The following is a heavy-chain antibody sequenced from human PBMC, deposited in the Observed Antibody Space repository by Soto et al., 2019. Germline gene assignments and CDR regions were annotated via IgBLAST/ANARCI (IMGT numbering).Heavy chain of an antibody. CDR2: ISASGSRT. CDR3: GKDPNGDYVGGFEF. V-gene: IGHV3-23*01. D-gene: IGHD4-17*01. J-gene: IGHJ3*01. Sequence: GSLRLSCAASGFTFSSYSMNWVRQAPGKGLEWVSGISASGSRTFYADSVKGRFTVSRDFSKNTLSLQMDSLRAEDTAVYFCGKDPNGDYVGGFEFWGPGTMVTVSS. CDR1: GFTFSSYS.